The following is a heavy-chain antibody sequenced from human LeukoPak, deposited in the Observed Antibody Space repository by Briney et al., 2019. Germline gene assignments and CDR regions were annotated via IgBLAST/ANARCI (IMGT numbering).Heavy chain of an antibody. D-gene: IGHD3-3*01. J-gene: IGHJ4*02. CDR1: GGSVISGSYY. Sequence: SETLSLTCTVSGGSVISGSYYWSWIRQPPGKGLEWIGYVSHSGNTNYNPSLKSRATISKDTSKNQFSLNLSSVTAADTAIYYCAKDRREHSLEGSFDNWGQGTLVTVSS. CDR3: AKDRREHSLEGSFDN. V-gene: IGHV4-61*01. CDR2: VSHSGNT.